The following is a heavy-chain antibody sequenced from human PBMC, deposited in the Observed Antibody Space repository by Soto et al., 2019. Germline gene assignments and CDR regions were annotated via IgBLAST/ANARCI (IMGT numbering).Heavy chain of an antibody. V-gene: IGHV1-18*01. Sequence: ASVKVSCKASGYTFTSYGISWVRQAPGQGLEGMGWISAYNGNTNYAQKLQGRVTMTTDTSTGTAYMELRSLRSDDTAVYYCARGWDASYYYDSSGYYPPGYWGQGTLVTVSS. D-gene: IGHD3-22*01. CDR2: ISAYNGNT. J-gene: IGHJ4*02. CDR1: GYTFTSYG. CDR3: ARGWDASYYYDSSGYYPPGY.